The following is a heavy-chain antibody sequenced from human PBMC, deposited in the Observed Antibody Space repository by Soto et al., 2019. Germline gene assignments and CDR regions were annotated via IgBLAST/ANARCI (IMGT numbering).Heavy chain of an antibody. CDR2: VYVTGTGT. J-gene: IGHJ4*02. CDR3: ARPEGYGSGSYYFDS. V-gene: IGHV1-46*01. Sequence: ASVKVSCKASGYPFTTYHLHWVRQAPGQGLEWMGIVYVTGTGTRSAQKFQGRLTMTRDRSTSTVYMELSSLRSEDTAVYYCARPEGYGSGSYYFDSWGQGTLDTVSS. D-gene: IGHD3-10*01. CDR1: GYPFTTYH.